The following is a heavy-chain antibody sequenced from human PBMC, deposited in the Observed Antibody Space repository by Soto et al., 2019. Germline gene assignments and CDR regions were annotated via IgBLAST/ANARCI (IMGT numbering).Heavy chain of an antibody. Sequence: QVQLVESGGGVVQPGRSLRLSCAASGFTFSSYAMHWVRQAPGKGLEWVAVISYDGSNKYYADSVKGRFTISRDNSKNTLYLQMNSLRAEDTAVYYCARDRISASRAFHSSSTPGWFDPWGQGTLVTVSS. D-gene: IGHD6-6*01. J-gene: IGHJ5*02. CDR2: ISYDGSNK. CDR3: ARDRISASRAFHSSSTPGWFDP. CDR1: GFTFSSYA. V-gene: IGHV3-30-3*01.